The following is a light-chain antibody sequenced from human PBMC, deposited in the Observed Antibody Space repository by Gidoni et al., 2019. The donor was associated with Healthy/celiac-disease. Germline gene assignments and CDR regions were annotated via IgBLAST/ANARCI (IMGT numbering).Light chain of an antibody. CDR1: QRVSSN. Sequence: EIVMTHSPATLSVSPGERATLSCRASQRVSSNLAWYQQKPGQAPRLLIYGASTRATGIPARFSGSGAGTEFTLTISSLQSEDFAVYYCQQYNNWRTFGQGTKVEIK. CDR2: GAS. CDR3: QQYNNWRT. V-gene: IGKV3-15*01. J-gene: IGKJ1*01.